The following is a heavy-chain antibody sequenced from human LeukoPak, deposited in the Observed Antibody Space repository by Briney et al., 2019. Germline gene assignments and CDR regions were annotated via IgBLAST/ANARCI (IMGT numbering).Heavy chain of an antibody. J-gene: IGHJ2*01. Sequence: PSETLSHTCTVSGGSISSSSYYWGWIRQPPGKGLEWIGYIYYSGSTNYNPSLKSRVTISVDTSKNQFSLKLSSVTAADTAVYYCARLGLPSRNWYFDLWGRGTLVTVSS. V-gene: IGHV4-61*05. CDR3: ARLGLPSRNWYFDL. CDR1: GGSISSSSYY. CDR2: IYYSGST. D-gene: IGHD1-14*01.